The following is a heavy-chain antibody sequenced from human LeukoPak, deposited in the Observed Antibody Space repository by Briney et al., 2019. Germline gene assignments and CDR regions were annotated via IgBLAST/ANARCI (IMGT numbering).Heavy chain of an antibody. CDR3: ARDRNAWGFDAFDI. V-gene: IGHV3-11*06. J-gene: IGHJ3*02. CDR1: GFTFSDYY. D-gene: IGHD7-27*01. CDR2: ISSSSSYI. Sequence: MPGGSLRLSCAASGFTFSDYYMSWIRQAPGKGLEWVSSISSSSSYIYYADSMKGRFTISRDNAKNSLYLQMNSLRAEDTAVYYCARDRNAWGFDAFDIWGQGTMVTVSS.